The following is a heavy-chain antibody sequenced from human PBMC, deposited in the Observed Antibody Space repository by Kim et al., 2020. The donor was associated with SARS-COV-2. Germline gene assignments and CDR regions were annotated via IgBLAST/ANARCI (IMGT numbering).Heavy chain of an antibody. CDR2: IFGSGHGT. CDR1: GFTFSSSA. V-gene: IGHV3-23*01. Sequence: GGSLRLSCEASGFTFSSSAMTWVRQAPGKGLEWVSTIFGSGHGTYYADSVKGRFVVSRDNSKNTLYLQMNNLRGDDTAIYYCAKNVHITSVTFLWYFDLWGRGSSVTVSS. D-gene: IGHD2-2*01. J-gene: IGHJ2*01. CDR3: AKNVHITSVTFLWYFDL.